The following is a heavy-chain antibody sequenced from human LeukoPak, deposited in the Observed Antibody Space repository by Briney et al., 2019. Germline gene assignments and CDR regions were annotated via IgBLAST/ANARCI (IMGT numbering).Heavy chain of an antibody. Sequence: SETLSLTCAVYGGSFNGYYWSWIRQPPGKGLEWIGEINHSGSTNYNPSLKSRVTILVDTSKNQFSLKLSSVTAADTAVYYCAIPRYCTNGVCYSGGFDYWGQGILVTVSS. CDR2: INHSGST. V-gene: IGHV4-34*01. CDR3: AIPRYCTNGVCYSGGFDY. CDR1: GGSFNGYY. J-gene: IGHJ4*02. D-gene: IGHD2-8*01.